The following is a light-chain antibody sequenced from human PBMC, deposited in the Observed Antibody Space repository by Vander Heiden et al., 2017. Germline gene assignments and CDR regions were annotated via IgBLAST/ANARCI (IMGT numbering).Light chain of an antibody. V-gene: IGLV1-40*01. Sequence: QSVLTPPPSVSVAAGQRVTISCTGSSTNIGAGYEVFWYQQLPGTAPKLLISDSANGPSGAPDRFSGSKSGTSASLAITGLQAEDEADYYCQSYDSSLSASVFGGGTKVTVL. CDR2: DSA. CDR3: QSYDSSLSASV. CDR1: STNIGAGYE. J-gene: IGLJ3*02.